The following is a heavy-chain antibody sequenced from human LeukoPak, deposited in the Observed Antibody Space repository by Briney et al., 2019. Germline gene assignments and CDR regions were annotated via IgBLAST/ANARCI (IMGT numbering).Heavy chain of an antibody. V-gene: IGHV5-51*01. CDR2: IYPGDSDT. Sequence: GESLKISCQGFGYSFSTYWIAWVRQMPGKGPEYMGIIYPGDSDTRYSPSFQGQVTISADKSISTAYLQWSSLKASDSAMYYCARHSLVGATRSYCDYWGQGTLVTVSS. CDR1: GYSFSTYW. D-gene: IGHD1-26*01. CDR3: ARHSLVGATRSYCDY. J-gene: IGHJ4*02.